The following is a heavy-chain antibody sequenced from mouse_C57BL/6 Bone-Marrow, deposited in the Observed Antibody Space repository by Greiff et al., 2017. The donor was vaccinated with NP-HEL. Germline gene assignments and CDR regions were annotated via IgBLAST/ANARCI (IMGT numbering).Heavy chain of an antibody. CDR3: ARFALSYAMDY. CDR1: GYTFTSYW. V-gene: IGHV1-69*01. J-gene: IGHJ4*01. Sequence: VQLQQPGAELVMPGASVKLSCKASGYTFTSYWMHWVKQRPGQGLEWIGEIDPSDSYTNYNQKFKGKSTLTVDKSSSTAYMQLSSLTSEDSAVDYCARFALSYAMDYWGQGTSVTVSS. CDR2: IDPSDSYT.